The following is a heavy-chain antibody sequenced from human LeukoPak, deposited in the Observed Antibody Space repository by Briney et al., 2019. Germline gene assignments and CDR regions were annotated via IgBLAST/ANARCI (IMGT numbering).Heavy chain of an antibody. J-gene: IGHJ4*02. D-gene: IGHD6-19*01. CDR1: GYTFTSYY. V-gene: IGHV1-46*01. CDR2: INPSGGST. CDR3: ARDPYSSGWFDY. Sequence: ASVKVSCRASGYTFTSYYMHWVRQAPGQGLEWMGIINPSGGSTSYAQKFQGRVTMTRDTSTSTVYMELSSLGSEDTAVYYCARDPYSSGWFDYWGQGTLVTVSS.